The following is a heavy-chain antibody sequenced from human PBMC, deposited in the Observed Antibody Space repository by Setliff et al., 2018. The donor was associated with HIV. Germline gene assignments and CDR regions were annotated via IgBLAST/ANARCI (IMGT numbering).Heavy chain of an antibody. CDR2: INTSGGNT. CDR1: GFTFSRYT. D-gene: IGHD5-18*01. CDR3: ARGSYGSFDY. J-gene: IGHJ4*02. V-gene: IGHV3-23*01. Sequence: PGESLKISCAASGFTFSRYTMTWVRQAPGKGLEWVSEINTSGGNTYYADSVKGRFTISRDNSKNTLFLRMSSLRAGDTAIYYCARGSYGSFDYWGLGTLVTVSS.